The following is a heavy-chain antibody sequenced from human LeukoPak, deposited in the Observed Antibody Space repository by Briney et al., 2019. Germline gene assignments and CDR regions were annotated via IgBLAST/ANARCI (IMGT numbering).Heavy chain of an antibody. J-gene: IGHJ6*03. V-gene: IGHV4-34*01. Sequence: SETLSLTCAVYGGSFSGYYWSWIRQPPGKGLEWIGEINHSGSTNYNPSLKSRVTISVDTSKNQFSLKLSSVTAADTVVYYCARGRGSLGRYYYYMDVWGKGTTVTVSS. CDR1: GGSFSGYY. CDR2: INHSGST. CDR3: ARGRGSLGRYYYYMDV. D-gene: IGHD1-26*01.